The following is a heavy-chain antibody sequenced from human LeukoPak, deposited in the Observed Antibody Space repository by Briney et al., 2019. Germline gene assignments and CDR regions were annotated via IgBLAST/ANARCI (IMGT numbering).Heavy chain of an antibody. Sequence: GGSLRLSCAASGFTFSSYWMSWVRQAPGKGLEWVANINKDGGEKYSADSVRGRFTISSDNAENSLYLQMNSLRVEDTAFYYCARDLAYSRLDYWGQGMLVTVSS. CDR2: INKDGGEK. D-gene: IGHD5-18*01. J-gene: IGHJ4*02. CDR3: ARDLAYSRLDY. V-gene: IGHV3-7*01. CDR1: GFTFSSYW.